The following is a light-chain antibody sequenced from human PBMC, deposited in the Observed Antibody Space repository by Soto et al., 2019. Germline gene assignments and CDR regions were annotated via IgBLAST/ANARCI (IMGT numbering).Light chain of an antibody. CDR2: AAS. V-gene: IGKV3-20*01. J-gene: IGKJ2*01. Sequence: EIVLTQSPGTLSLSPGDRATLSCRASQSVYGNYLAWYQQKPGQAPRLLMYAASSRATGIPERFSGSGFGTDFSLTISRLEPEDFAVYYCQQYGSSLMYTFGQGTKLEI. CDR3: QQYGSSLMYT. CDR1: QSVYGNY.